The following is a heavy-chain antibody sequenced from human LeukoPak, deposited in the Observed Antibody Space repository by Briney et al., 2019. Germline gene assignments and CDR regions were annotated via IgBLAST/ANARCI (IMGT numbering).Heavy chain of an antibody. V-gene: IGHV4-4*07. CDR2: IYTSGST. CDR1: GGSISSYY. D-gene: IGHD6-13*01. Sequence: SETLSLTCTVSGGSISSYYWSWIRQPAGKGLEWIGRIYTSGSTNYNPSLKSRVTMSVDTSKNQFSLKLSSVTAADTAVYYCASAGVTYSSSWYYIDYWGQGTLVTVSS. J-gene: IGHJ4*02. CDR3: ASAGVTYSSSWYYIDY.